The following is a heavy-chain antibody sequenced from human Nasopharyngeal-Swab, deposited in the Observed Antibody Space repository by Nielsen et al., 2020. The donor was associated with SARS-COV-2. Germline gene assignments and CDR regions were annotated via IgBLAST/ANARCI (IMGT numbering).Heavy chain of an antibody. CDR2: ISSSSSYI. J-gene: IGHJ4*02. V-gene: IGHV3-21*01. Sequence: GESLKISCAASGFTFSSYSMNWVRQAPGKGLEWVSSISSSSSYIYYADSVKGRFTISRDNAKNSLYLQMNSLRAEDTAVYYCTRATGYSYGDDYWGQGTLVTVSS. D-gene: IGHD5-18*01. CDR1: GFTFSSYS. CDR3: TRATGYSYGDDY.